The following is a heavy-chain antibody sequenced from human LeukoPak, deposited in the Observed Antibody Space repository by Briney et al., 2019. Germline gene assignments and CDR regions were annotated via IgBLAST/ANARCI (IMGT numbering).Heavy chain of an antibody. CDR2: ISAYNGNT. CDR1: GYTFTSYG. J-gene: IGHJ4*02. V-gene: IGHV1-18*01. D-gene: IGHD2-2*02. Sequence: ASVKVSCKASGYTFTSYGISWVRQAPGQGLEWMGWISAYNGNTNYAQKLQGRVTMTTDTSTSTAYMELRSLRSDDTAVYYCARGRRRYCSSTSCYTPGYWGQGTLVTVSS. CDR3: ARGRRRYCSSTSCYTPGY.